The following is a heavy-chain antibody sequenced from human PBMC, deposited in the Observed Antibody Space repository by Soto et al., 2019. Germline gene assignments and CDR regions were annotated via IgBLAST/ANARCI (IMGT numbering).Heavy chain of an antibody. CDR1: GGSIISSNW. Sequence: PSETLSLTCAVSGGSIISSNWWNWVRQPPGKGLEWIGEIYHSGSTYYKPSLKSRVAMSVDTSKSQFSLKLTSATAADTAVYYCARRDWSGSTSHFYFDYWGQGVLVTVSS. CDR3: ARRDWSGSTSHFYFDY. V-gene: IGHV4-4*02. CDR2: IYHSGST. J-gene: IGHJ4*02. D-gene: IGHD3-9*01.